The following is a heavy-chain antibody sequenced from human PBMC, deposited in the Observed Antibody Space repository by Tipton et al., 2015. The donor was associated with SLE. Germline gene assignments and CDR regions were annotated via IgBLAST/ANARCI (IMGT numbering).Heavy chain of an antibody. V-gene: IGHV4-39*01. D-gene: IGHD1/OR15-1a*01. Sequence: TLSLTCTVSSGSISSTPYYWAWIRQPPGKDLEWIGAIYYDGTTYYKSSLKSRVTISVDTSKNQFSLQLTSVTAADTAIYYCARHIGWTTATTLRGVDVWGRGTTVTVSS. CDR3: ARHIGWTTATTLRGVDV. J-gene: IGHJ6*02. CDR2: IYYDGTT. CDR1: SGSISSTPYY.